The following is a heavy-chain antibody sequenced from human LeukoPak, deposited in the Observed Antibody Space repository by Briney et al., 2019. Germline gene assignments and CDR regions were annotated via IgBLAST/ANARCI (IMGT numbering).Heavy chain of an antibody. CDR1: GFTFSSYE. CDR2: ISSSGSTI. CDR3: ARVGLRPRAFDY. V-gene: IGHV3-48*03. J-gene: IGHJ4*02. D-gene: IGHD5-12*01. Sequence: PGGSLRLSCAASGFTFSSYEMNWVRQAPGKGLEWVSYISSSGSTIYYADSEKGRFTISRDNAKNSLYLQMNSLRAEDTAVYYCARVGLRPRAFDYWGQGTLVTVSS.